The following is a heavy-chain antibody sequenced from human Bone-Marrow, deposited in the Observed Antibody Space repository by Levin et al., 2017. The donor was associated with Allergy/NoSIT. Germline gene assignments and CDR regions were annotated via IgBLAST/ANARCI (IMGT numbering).Heavy chain of an antibody. J-gene: IGHJ6*02. D-gene: IGHD5-12*01. CDR1: GYTFTGYY. CDR3: ARGAVATAPGYYYDYYGMDV. CDR2: INPNSGGT. Sequence: ASVKVSCKASGYTFTGYYMHWVRQAPGQGLEWMGWINPNSGGTNYAQKFQGWVTMTRDTSISTAYMELSRLRSDDTAVYYCARGAVATAPGYYYDYYGMDVWGQGTTVTVSS. V-gene: IGHV1-2*04.